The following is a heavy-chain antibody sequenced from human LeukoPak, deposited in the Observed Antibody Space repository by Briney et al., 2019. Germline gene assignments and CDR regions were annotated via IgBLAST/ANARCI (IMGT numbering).Heavy chain of an antibody. CDR1: GLTVSSDA. V-gene: IGHV3-23*01. CDR2: ISGSGGST. Sequence: PGGSLTLSSSAAGLTVSSDARSRVRQAPEKKLEWVSAISGSGGSTYYADSVKGRFTISRDNSKNTLYLQMNSLRAEDTAVYYCARGPPYCGGDCYSDYWGQGTLVTVSS. J-gene: IGHJ4*02. D-gene: IGHD2-21*02. CDR3: ARGPPYCGGDCYSDY.